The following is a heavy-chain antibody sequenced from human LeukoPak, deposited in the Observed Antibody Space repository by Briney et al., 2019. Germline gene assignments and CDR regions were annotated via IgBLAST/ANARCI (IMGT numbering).Heavy chain of an antibody. V-gene: IGHV1-18*04. CDR2: ISAYNGNT. CDR1: GYTFTSYG. J-gene: IGHJ6*04. Sequence: ASVKVSCKASGYTFTSYGISWVRQAPGQGLEWMGWISAYNGNTNYAQKLQGRVTMTTDTSTSTAYMELRSLRSDGTAVYYCARGGGFDDPNYYYGMDVWGKGTTVTVSS. CDR3: ARGGGFDDPNYYYGMDV. D-gene: IGHD6-25*01.